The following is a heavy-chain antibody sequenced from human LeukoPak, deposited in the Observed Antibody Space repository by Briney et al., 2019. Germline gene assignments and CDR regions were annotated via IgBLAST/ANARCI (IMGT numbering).Heavy chain of an antibody. V-gene: IGHV4-39*01. Sequence: SETLSLTCSVSGVSISSSTYYWGWIRLPPGKGLEWIGTIYYSGSTYYSPSLNSRVTISIDTSKNQFSLKLHSVTATDTAVYYCARSQALAAGGNLDYWGQGTLVAVFS. CDR1: GVSISSSTYY. D-gene: IGHD3-16*01. J-gene: IGHJ4*02. CDR3: ARSQALAAGGNLDY. CDR2: IYYSGST.